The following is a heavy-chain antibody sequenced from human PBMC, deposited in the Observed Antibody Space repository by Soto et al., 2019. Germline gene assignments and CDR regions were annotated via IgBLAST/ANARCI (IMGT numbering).Heavy chain of an antibody. J-gene: IGHJ6*02. Sequence: SVKVSCKASGGTFSSYAISWVLQAPGQGLEWMGGIIPIFGTANYAQKFQGRVTITADKSTSTAYMELSSLRSEDTAVYYCARGETYCSSTSCYVVGMDVWGQGTTVTVSS. V-gene: IGHV1-69*06. D-gene: IGHD2-2*01. CDR2: IIPIFGTA. CDR1: GGTFSSYA. CDR3: ARGETYCSSTSCYVVGMDV.